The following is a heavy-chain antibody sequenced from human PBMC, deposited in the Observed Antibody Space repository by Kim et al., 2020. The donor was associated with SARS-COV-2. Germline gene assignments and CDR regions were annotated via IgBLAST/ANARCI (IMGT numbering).Heavy chain of an antibody. CDR3: AKDLGGSGSYYNLKPDPFDY. D-gene: IGHD3-10*01. CDR1: GFTFSSYA. V-gene: IGHV3-23*01. CDR2: ISGSGGST. Sequence: GGSLRLSCAASGFTFSSYAMSWVRQAPGKGLEWVSAISGSGGSTYYADSVKGRFTISRDNSKNTLYLQMNSLRAEDTAVYYCAKDLGGSGSYYNLKPDPFDYWGQGTLVTVSS. J-gene: IGHJ4*02.